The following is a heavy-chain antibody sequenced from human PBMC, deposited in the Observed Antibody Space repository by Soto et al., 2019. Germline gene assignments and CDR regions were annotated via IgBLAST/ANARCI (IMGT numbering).Heavy chain of an antibody. CDR2: TSYDGSNK. CDR3: ARWGTTGGLDV. Sequence: QVQLVESGGXVVQPGTSRRLSCVGSGFTFRSYVIHWVRQAPGKGLEWVALTSYDGSNKDYGDSVKGRFTISRDNSRNTVDLQMDSLRREDTALYYCARWGTTGGLDVWGQGTLVSVSS. D-gene: IGHD3-16*01. J-gene: IGHJ1*01. V-gene: IGHV3-33*05. CDR1: GFTFRSYV.